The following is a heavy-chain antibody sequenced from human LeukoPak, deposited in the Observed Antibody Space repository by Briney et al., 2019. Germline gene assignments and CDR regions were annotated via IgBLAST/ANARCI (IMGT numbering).Heavy chain of an antibody. CDR3: AKNHNSILLWFYAFDI. J-gene: IGHJ3*02. CDR1: GFTFSSYE. D-gene: IGHD3-10*01. V-gene: IGHV3-48*03. Sequence: GGSLRLSCVASGFTFSSYEMNWVRQAPGKGLEWVSYISSSGSTRYYADSVKGRFTFSRDNAKNSLYLQMNSLRGEDTAVYYCAKNHNSILLWFYAFDIWGQGTMVTVSP. CDR2: ISSSGSTR.